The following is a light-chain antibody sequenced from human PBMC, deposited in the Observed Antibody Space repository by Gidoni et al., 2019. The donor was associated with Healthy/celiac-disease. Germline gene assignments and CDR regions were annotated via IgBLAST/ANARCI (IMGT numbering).Light chain of an antibody. CDR1: QSVSSN. J-gene: IGKJ2*04. Sequence: EKVMTQSQATLSVSPGERATLSCRASQSVSSNLAWYQQKPGQAPRLLIYGASTRATGIPARFSGSGSGTEFTLTISSLQSEDFAVYYCQQYNNWPLMCSFGQWTKLEIK. V-gene: IGKV3-15*01. CDR2: GAS. CDR3: QQYNNWPLMCS.